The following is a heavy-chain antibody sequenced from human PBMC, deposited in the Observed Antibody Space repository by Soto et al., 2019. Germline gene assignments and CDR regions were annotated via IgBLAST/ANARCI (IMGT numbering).Heavy chain of an antibody. Sequence: EVQLVESGGGLVQPGRSLRLSCAASGFTFDDYAMHWVRQAPGKGLEWVSGISWNSGSIGYADSVKGRFTISRDNAKNSLYLQMNSLRAEDTALYYCARIAAAGDDYWAREPWSPSPQ. CDR3: ARIAAAGDDY. CDR1: GFTFDDYA. D-gene: IGHD6-13*01. CDR2: ISWNSGSI. V-gene: IGHV3-9*01. J-gene: IGHJ4*02.